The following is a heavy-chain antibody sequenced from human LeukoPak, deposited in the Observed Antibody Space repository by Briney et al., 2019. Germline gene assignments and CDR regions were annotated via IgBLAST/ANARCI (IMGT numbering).Heavy chain of an antibody. J-gene: IGHJ4*02. Sequence: ASVKVSCKASGGTFSSYAISWVRQAPGQGLEWMGGIIPIFGTANYAQKFQGRVTITADKCTSTAYMELSSLRSEDTAVYYCARDDTSGFDYWGQGTLVTVSS. CDR3: ARDDTSGFDY. CDR2: IIPIFGTA. V-gene: IGHV1-69*06. D-gene: IGHD6-19*01. CDR1: GGTFSSYA.